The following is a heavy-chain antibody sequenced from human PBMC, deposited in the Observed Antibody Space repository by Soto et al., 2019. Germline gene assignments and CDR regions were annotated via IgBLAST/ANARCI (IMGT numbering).Heavy chain of an antibody. Sequence: QVQLVQSGAEVLKPGSSVKVSCKASGDTFDTFAISWVRQAPGQGLEWMGGIIPIFRTPDYAQKFQGRVTHTADVSTTTAYMELSSLRAEDTAVYYCARDKNREQLGGNYYYALDVWGQGTTVTVSS. D-gene: IGHD1-1*01. CDR1: GDTFDTFA. CDR3: ARDKNREQLGGNYYYALDV. J-gene: IGHJ6*02. CDR2: IIPIFRTP. V-gene: IGHV1-69*12.